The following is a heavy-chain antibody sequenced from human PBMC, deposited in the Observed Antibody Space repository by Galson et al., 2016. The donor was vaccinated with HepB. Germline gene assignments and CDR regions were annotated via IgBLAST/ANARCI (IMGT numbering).Heavy chain of an antibody. Sequence: SETLSLTCTVSGGSISSSNWWTWVRQSPGKGLEWIGEIYHSGSTNYNPSLKSRVTISVDKSKNQFFLRPSSVTAADTAVYFCAREGVSGGNSYFDYWGQGALVTVSS. CDR1: GGSISSSNW. J-gene: IGHJ4*02. CDR2: IYHSGST. V-gene: IGHV4-4*02. D-gene: IGHD4-23*01. CDR3: AREGVSGGNSYFDY.